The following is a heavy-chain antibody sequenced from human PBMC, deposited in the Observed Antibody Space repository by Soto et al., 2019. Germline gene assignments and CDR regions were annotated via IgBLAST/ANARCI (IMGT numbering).Heavy chain of an antibody. CDR2: VYYRGRS. D-gene: IGHD2-8*01. CDR3: VSQRTSVLTQAYFDY. J-gene: IGHJ4*02. Sequence: SETLSLTCTVFGGSVSNSNYYWGWIRQSPGKGLEWIGSVYYRGRSYSKSSVKSRVTISVDTSKNQFSLNLNSVTASDTAVYYCVSQRTSVLTQAYFDYWGPGALVTVSS. V-gene: IGHV4-39*01. CDR1: GGSVSNSNYY.